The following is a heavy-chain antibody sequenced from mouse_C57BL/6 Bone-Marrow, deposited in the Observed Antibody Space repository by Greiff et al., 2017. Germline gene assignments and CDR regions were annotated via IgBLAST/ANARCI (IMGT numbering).Heavy chain of an antibody. V-gene: IGHV1-7*01. J-gene: IGHJ2*01. Sequence: VQLQQSGAELAKPGASVKLSCKASGYTFTSYWMHWVKQRPGQGLEWIGYINPSGGYTKYNQKFKDKATLTADKSSSTAYMQLSTLTYEDSSVYYWARRRKLSGISPYYFDDWGQGTTLTVSS. CDR2: INPSGGYT. CDR1: GYTFTSYW. CDR3: ARRRKLSGISPYYFDD. D-gene: IGHD1-1*01.